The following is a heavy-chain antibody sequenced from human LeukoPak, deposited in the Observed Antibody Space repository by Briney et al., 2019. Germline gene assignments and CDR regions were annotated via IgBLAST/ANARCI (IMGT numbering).Heavy chain of an antibody. J-gene: IGHJ4*02. CDR3: ARGPPNWGYDY. Sequence: ASVTVSCTASGYTFSSYDFNWVRQATGQRPEWMGWMSPNSGDTGYAQKFQDRVTMTRNTSISTAYMELSSLRSDDTAVYCCARGPPNWGYDYWGPGTLVTVSS. CDR1: GYTFSSYD. CDR2: MSPNSGDT. V-gene: IGHV1-8*01. D-gene: IGHD7-27*01.